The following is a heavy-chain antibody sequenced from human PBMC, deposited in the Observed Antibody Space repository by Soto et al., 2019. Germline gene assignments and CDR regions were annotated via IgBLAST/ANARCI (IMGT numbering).Heavy chain of an antibody. J-gene: IGHJ6*02. V-gene: IGHV3-33*01. CDR1: GFTFSDCG. Sequence: QVQLVESGGGVVQPGRSLRLSCAASGFTFSDCGMHWVRQAPGKGLEWVSLTWYDGSKKYYADSVKGRFSISRDNSKNTLYLQMNSLRAEDTAVYYCARHETLGDPGPYGMDVWGQGTTVTVSS. CDR3: ARHETLGDPGPYGMDV. D-gene: IGHD4-17*01. CDR2: TWYDGSKK.